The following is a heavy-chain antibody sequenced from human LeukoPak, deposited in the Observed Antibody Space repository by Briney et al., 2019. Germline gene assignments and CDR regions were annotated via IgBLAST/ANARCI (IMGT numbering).Heavy chain of an antibody. Sequence: SETLSLTCTVSGGSISSYHWSWIRQPPGQGLEWIGYISTSGSTNYNPSLQSRVTTSVDTSKNQLSLKLRSVTDADTAVYYCARHRTSGWGLDYWGQGTHVTVS. CDR2: ISTSGST. J-gene: IGHJ4*02. D-gene: IGHD6-19*01. CDR1: GGSISSYH. V-gene: IGHV4-59*08. CDR3: ARHRTSGWGLDY.